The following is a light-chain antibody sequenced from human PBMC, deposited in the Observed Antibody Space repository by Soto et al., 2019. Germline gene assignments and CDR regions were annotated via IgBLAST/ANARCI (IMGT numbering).Light chain of an antibody. CDR3: QKGGNS. Sequence: EIVLTQSPGTLSLSPGERPTLSCRASQSLSDNYLAWYQQKPGQAPRLLIYETSSRATGVPDRFSGSGSGTDFTLTISRLEPEDFAVYYCQKGGNSFGGGTKVEI. CDR2: ETS. CDR1: QSLSDNY. J-gene: IGKJ4*01. V-gene: IGKV3-20*01.